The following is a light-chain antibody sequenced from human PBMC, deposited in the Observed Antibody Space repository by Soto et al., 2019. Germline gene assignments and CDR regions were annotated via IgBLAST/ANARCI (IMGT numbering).Light chain of an antibody. CDR2: AAS. Sequence: DIQMTQSPSTLSASVGDTVTITCRASESIDNWLAWYQQKPGKAPKLLIFAASTLVRGVPSRFSGRGSGTDFTLTITSLQPDDFATYYCQQYNSPITFGQGTRLENK. V-gene: IGKV1-5*01. CDR1: ESIDNW. CDR3: QQYNSPIT. J-gene: IGKJ5*01.